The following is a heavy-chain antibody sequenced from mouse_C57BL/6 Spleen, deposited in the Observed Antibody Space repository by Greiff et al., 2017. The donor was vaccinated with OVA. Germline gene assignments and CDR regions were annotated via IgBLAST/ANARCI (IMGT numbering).Heavy chain of an antibody. CDR3: AKMGVLLLHYFDY. V-gene: IGHV1-26*01. CDR2: INPNNGGT. J-gene: IGHJ2*01. Sequence: VQLQQSGPELVKPGASVKISCKASGYTFTDYYMNWVKQSHGKSLEWIGDINPNNGGTSYNQKFKGKATLTVDKSSSTAYMELRSLTSEDSAVYYCAKMGVLLLHYFDYWGQGTTLTVSS. CDR1: GYTFTDYY. D-gene: IGHD1-1*01.